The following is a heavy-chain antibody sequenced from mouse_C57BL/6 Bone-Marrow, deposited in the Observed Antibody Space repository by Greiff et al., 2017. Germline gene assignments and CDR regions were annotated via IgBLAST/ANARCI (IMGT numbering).Heavy chain of an antibody. J-gene: IGHJ2*01. CDR3: ARGEDYDGTWFDY. V-gene: IGHV1-12*01. D-gene: IGHD2-4*01. CDR2: IYTGNGDT. Sequence: QVQLQQSGAELVRPGASVKMSCKASGYTFTSYNMHWVKQTPRQGMEWIGAIYTGNGDTSYNQKFKGKATLTVDKSSSTAYMQLSRLTSEDSAVYYCARGEDYDGTWFDYWGQGTTLTVSS. CDR1: GYTFTSYN.